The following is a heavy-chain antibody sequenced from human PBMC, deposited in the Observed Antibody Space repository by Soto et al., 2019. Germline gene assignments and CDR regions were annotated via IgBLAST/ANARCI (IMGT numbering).Heavy chain of an antibody. CDR3: TRVPRNNLGAPLDY. D-gene: IGHD1-26*01. CDR1: GFTFGDYA. CDR2: ITSKRYGGTT. Sequence: EGQLVDSGGGFEQPGRSLRLSCTASGFTFGDYAMIWFRQAPGKGLEWVGFITSKRYGGTTEYAASVKGRFTISRDDSKSSAYLQMNCLKIDDSAVDPCTRVPRNNLGAPLDYWGQGIQVIVAS. V-gene: IGHV3-49*03. J-gene: IGHJ4*02.